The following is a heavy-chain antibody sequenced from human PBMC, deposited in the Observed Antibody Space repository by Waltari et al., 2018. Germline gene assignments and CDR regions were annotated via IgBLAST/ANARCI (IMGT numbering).Heavy chain of an antibody. CDR3: ARLTVVSNNDY. J-gene: IGHJ4*02. CDR2: INGDGTTT. V-gene: IGHV3-74*02. D-gene: IGHD1-20*01. Sequence: LVESGGHLVQPGGSLRLSCAASGFLFSNYWMTWVRQAPGKGLVWVSCINGDGTTTKYADSVKGRFTISRDNAKNTLYLQMNSLRAEDTAVYYCARLTVVSNNDYWGQGTLVTVSS. CDR1: GFLFSNYW.